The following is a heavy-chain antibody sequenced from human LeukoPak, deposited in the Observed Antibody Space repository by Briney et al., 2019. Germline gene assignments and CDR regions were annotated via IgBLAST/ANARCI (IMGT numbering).Heavy chain of an antibody. CDR1: GFTFRSYE. D-gene: IGHD5-24*01. CDR2: FATNDDS. J-gene: IGHJ6*03. CDR3: ARDQWLQSYDYMDV. Sequence: GESLRLSCAACGFTFRSYEMNWVRQATGKGLDWVSGFATNDDSFYSGSVKGRFTISRENAKISLYLQMNSLRAEDTAVYYCARDQWLQSYDYMDVWGKGTTVTISS. V-gene: IGHV3-13*01.